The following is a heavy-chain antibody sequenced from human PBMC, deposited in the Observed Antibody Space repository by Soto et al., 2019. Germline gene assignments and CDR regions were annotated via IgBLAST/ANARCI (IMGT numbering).Heavy chain of an antibody. CDR3: ARHPQNYIVATRAPGDY. CDR1: GFTFSDYY. CDR2: ISSSGSTI. J-gene: IGHJ4*02. V-gene: IGHV3-11*01. Sequence: PGGSLRLSCAASGFTFSDYYMSWIRQAPGKGLEWVSYISSSGSTIYYADSVKGRFTISRDNAKNSLYLQMNSLRAEDTAVYYCARHPQNYIVATRAPGDYWGQGTLVTVSS. D-gene: IGHD5-12*01.